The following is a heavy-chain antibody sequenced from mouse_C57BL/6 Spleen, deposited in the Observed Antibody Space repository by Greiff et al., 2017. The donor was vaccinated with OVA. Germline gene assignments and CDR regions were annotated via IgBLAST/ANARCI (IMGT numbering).Heavy chain of an antibody. CDR3: ASYGNYAMDY. CDR2: ISYDGSN. CDR1: GYSITSGYY. D-gene: IGHD2-1*01. Sequence: ESGPGLVKPSQSLSLTCSVTGYSITSGYYWNWIRQFPGNKLEWMGYISYDGSNNYNPSLKNRISITRDTSKNQFFLKLNSVTTEDTATYYCASYGNYAMDYWGQGTS. J-gene: IGHJ4*01. V-gene: IGHV3-6*01.